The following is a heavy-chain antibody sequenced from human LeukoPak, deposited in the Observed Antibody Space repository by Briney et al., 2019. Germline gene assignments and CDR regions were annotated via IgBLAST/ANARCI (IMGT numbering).Heavy chain of an antibody. V-gene: IGHV4-59*08. CDR3: ARRNGFDI. CDR2: IYYSGNT. CDR1: GGSISGDH. J-gene: IGHJ3*02. Sequence: SETLSLTCTVSGGSISGDHWNWIRQPPGKGLEWIGYIYYSGNTNYNPSLKSRVTISVDTSKNQFSLKLSSVTAADTAVYYCARRNGFDIWGQGTMVTVSS.